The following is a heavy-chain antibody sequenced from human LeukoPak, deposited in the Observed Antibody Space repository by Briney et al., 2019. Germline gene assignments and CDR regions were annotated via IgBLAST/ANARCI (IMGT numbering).Heavy chain of an antibody. Sequence: GGSLRLSCAASGFTFSSYAMHWVRQAPGKGLEWVAVISYDGSNKYYADSVKGRFTISRDNSKNTVYLQMNSLRAEDTAVYYCAKFFTGEYVRAFDVWGQGTMVTVSS. V-gene: IGHV3-30*18. CDR3: AKFFTGEYVRAFDV. J-gene: IGHJ3*01. CDR2: ISYDGSNK. D-gene: IGHD3-10*02. CDR1: GFTFSSYA.